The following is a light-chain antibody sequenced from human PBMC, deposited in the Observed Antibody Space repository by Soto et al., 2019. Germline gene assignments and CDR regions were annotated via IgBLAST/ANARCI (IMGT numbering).Light chain of an antibody. CDR1: QSVPSGY. CDR3: QQYGTSFFT. Sequence: EIVLTQSPGTLSLSPGERATISCRASQSVPSGYVAWFQQKSGQAPRLLIYGASTRATGIPDRFSGSGSGTDFTLTISRLEPEDFAVYFFQQYGTSFFTFGGGTKVEIK. J-gene: IGKJ4*01. V-gene: IGKV3-20*01. CDR2: GAS.